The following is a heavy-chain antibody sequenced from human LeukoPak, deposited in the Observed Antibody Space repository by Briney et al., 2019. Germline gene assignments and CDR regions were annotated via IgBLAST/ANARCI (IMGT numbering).Heavy chain of an antibody. J-gene: IGHJ4*02. D-gene: IGHD4-17*01. CDR2: IYTSVST. CDR3: ARHARSDYANAKFDC. Sequence: SETLSLTCTVSGDSISSYYWSWIRQPPGKGLEWIGYIYTSVSTNYNPSLRSRVTMSVDTSKNQFSLKLSTVAAADTAVYYCARHARSDYANAKFDCWGQGALVTVSS. V-gene: IGHV4-4*09. CDR1: GDSISSYY.